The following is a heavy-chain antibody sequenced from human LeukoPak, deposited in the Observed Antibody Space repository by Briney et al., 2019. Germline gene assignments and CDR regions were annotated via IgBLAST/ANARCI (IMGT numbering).Heavy chain of an antibody. CDR2: IIPIFGTA. Sequence: SVKVSCKASGGTFSSYAISWVRQAPGQGLEWMGRIIPIFGTANYAQKFQGRVTITADESTSTAYMEMSSLRSEDTAVYYCARAITRDDAFDIWGQGTMATVSS. J-gene: IGHJ3*02. CDR3: ARAITRDDAFDI. V-gene: IGHV1-69*13. D-gene: IGHD3-3*01. CDR1: GGTFSSYA.